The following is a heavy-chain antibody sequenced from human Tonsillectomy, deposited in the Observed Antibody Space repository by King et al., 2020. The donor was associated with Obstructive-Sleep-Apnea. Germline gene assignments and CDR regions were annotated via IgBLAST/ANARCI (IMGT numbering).Heavy chain of an antibody. D-gene: IGHD4-17*01. CDR1: GFTFSSYS. J-gene: IGHJ4*02. CDR3: ARVVGLFYGDYPDY. V-gene: IGHV3-21*01. Sequence: VQLVQSGGGLVKPGGSLRLSCAASGFTFSSYSMNWVRQAPGKGLEWVSSISSSSSYIYYADSVTGRFTISRDNAKNSLYLQMNSLRAEDTAVYYCARVVGLFYGDYPDYWGQGTLVTVSS. CDR2: ISSSSSYI.